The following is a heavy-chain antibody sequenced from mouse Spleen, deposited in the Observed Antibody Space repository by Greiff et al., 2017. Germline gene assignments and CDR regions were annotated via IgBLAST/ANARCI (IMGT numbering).Heavy chain of an antibody. CDR2: IDPSDSYT. D-gene: IGHD4-1*01. V-gene: IGHV1-59*01. J-gene: IGHJ2*01. CDR1: GYTFTSYW. CDR3: ARKDWDEGY. Sequence: QVQLQQPGAELVMPGASVKLSCKASGYTFTSYWMHWVKQRPGQGLEWIGVIDPSDSYTNYNQKFKGKATLTVDTSSSTAYMQLSSLTSEDSAVYYCARKDWDEGYWGQGTTLTVSS.